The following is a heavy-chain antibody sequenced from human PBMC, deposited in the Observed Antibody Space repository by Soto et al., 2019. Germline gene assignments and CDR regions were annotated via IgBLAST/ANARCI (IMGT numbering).Heavy chain of an antibody. D-gene: IGHD3-16*01. CDR1: GYTFTSYY. CDR2: INPSGGST. V-gene: IGHV1-46*01. J-gene: IGHJ6*02. CDR3: AASQRGGGYGMDV. Sequence: QVQLVQSGAEVKKPGASVKVSCKASGYTFTSYYMHWVRQAPGQGLEWMGIINPSGGSTSYAQKFQGRVTMTRDTSTSTVYMELSSLRSEDTAVYYCAASQRGGGYGMDVWGQGTTVTVSS.